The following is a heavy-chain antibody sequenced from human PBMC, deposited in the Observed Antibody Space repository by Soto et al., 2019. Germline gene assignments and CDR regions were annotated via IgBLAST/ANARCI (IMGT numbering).Heavy chain of an antibody. J-gene: IGHJ6*02. CDR1: GYIFVNYG. CDR3: VMVDNYVTPTPQDV. CDR2: ISPYTGNT. D-gene: IGHD3-16*01. V-gene: IGHV1-18*01. Sequence: ASVKVSCKASGYIFVNYGIAWVRQAPGQGLEWMGWISPYTGNTHSASKVQGRLTMTTDTSTSTAYMDLGGLTSDDTAVYYCVMVDNYVTPTPQDVWGQGTTVTVS.